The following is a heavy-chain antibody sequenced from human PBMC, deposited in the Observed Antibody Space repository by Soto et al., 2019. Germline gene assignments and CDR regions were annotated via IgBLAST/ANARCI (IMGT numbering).Heavy chain of an antibody. Sequence: LRLSCAASGFTFSSYAMHWVRQAPGKGLEWVALISYDGSNKYYADSVEGRFTISRDNSKNTLYLQMNSLRTEDTAVYYCAREADYWGQGTLVTVSS. V-gene: IGHV3-30-3*01. J-gene: IGHJ4*02. CDR1: GFTFSSYA. CDR3: AREADY. CDR2: ISYDGSNK.